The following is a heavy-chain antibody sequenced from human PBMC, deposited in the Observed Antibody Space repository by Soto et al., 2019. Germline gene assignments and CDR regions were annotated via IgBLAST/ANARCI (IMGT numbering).Heavy chain of an antibody. CDR3: AKEMTSGSRLAFDY. J-gene: IGHJ4*02. Sequence: EVQLLESGGGLLQPGGSLRLSCAASGFTFSSYALNWVRQAPGKGLEWVSGITGDGVITFYAGSVKGRFPISRDNSRNTVNLQMNSVRAEDTAVYYCAKEMTSGSRLAFDYWGQGTLVTVSA. D-gene: IGHD2-15*01. CDR2: ITGDGVIT. CDR1: GFTFSSYA. V-gene: IGHV3-23*01.